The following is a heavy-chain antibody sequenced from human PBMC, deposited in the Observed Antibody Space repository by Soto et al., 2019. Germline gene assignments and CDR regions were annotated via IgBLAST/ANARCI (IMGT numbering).Heavy chain of an antibody. CDR2: IYYSGST. J-gene: IGHJ6*02. CDR1: DGSISSGGYY. V-gene: IGHV4-31*03. Sequence: SETLSLTCTVSDGSISSGGYYWSWIRQHPGKGLEWIGYIYYSGSTYYNPSLKSRVTISVDTSKNQFSLKLSSVTAADTAVYYCAREEGGRPGYYGMDVWGQGTTVTVSS. CDR3: AREEGGRPGYYGMDV. D-gene: IGHD2-15*01.